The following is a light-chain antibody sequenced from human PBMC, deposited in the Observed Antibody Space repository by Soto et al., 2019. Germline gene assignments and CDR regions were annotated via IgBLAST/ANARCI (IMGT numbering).Light chain of an antibody. CDR1: QSISGW. V-gene: IGKV1-5*03. J-gene: IGKJ1*01. Sequence: DIQMTQSPSTLSASVGDRVTITCRASQSISGWLDWYQQKPGKAPKILNYKAASLESGIPSRFIGMGSGTEYALAISSREADDFATYYSQQYDSYPGTCGQGTKVEIK. CDR2: KAA. CDR3: QQYDSYPGT.